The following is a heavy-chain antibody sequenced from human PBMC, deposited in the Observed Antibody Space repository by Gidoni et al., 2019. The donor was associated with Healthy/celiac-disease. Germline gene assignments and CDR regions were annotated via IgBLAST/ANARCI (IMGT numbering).Heavy chain of an antibody. CDR3: AKARSGIAVAGDFDY. D-gene: IGHD6-19*01. CDR1: GFTFDDYA. Sequence: EVQLVESGGGLVQPGRSLRLYCAASGFTFDDYAMHWVRQAPGKGLEWVSGISWNSGSIGYADSVKGRFTISRDNAKNSLYLQMNSLRAEDTALYYCAKARSGIAVAGDFDYWGQGTLVTVSS. V-gene: IGHV3-9*01. J-gene: IGHJ4*02. CDR2: ISWNSGSI.